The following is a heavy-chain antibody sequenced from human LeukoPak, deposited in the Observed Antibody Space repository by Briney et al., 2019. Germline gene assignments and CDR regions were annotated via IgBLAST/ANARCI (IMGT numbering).Heavy chain of an antibody. J-gene: IGHJ4*02. CDR3: ARGAPGICSSTSCFVY. CDR2: IYHSGST. Sequence: SETLSLTCTVSGYSISSGYYWGWIRPPPGKGLEWIGSIYHSGSTYYNPSLKSRVTISVDTSKNQFSLKLSSVTAADTAVYYCARGAPGICSSTSCFVYWGQGTLVTVSS. CDR1: GYSISSGYY. D-gene: IGHD2-2*01. V-gene: IGHV4-38-2*02.